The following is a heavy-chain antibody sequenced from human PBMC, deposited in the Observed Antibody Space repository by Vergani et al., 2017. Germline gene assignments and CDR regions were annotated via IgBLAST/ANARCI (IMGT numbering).Heavy chain of an antibody. CDR1: GFRVTTYY. J-gene: IGHJ4*02. Sequence: VELLESGGGLAQPGGSLRVSCSASGFRVTTYYMSWVRQAPGKGLEWVSVIGTAGDTYYPGSVKGRFTISRENAKNSLYLQMNSLRAGDTAIYYCARAVSTTVGDPPGYWGQGTLVTVSS. D-gene: IGHD4-23*01. CDR2: IGTAGDT. CDR3: ARAVSTTVGDPPGY. V-gene: IGHV3-13*01.